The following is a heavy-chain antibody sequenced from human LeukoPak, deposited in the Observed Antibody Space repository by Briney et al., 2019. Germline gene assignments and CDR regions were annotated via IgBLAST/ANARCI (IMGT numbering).Heavy chain of an antibody. CDR2: ISGSGART. CDR1: GFTFSIYA. J-gene: IGHJ5*02. V-gene: IGHV3-23*01. D-gene: IGHD3-10*01. CDR3: AKDYYGSGATPEA. Sequence: GGSLRLSCAASGFTFSIYAMSWVRQAPGKGLEWVSAISGSGARTYYADSVKGRFTISRGNSKNTLYLQMNSLRAEDTAVYYCAKDYYGSGATPEAWGQGTLVTVSS.